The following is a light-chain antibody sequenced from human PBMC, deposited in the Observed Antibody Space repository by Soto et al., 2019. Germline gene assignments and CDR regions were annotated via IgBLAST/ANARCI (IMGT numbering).Light chain of an antibody. Sequence: DIHMTQSPSTLSASVGDRVTITCRASQSLTMWVAWYQQKPGKAPNLLIYKTSSLASGVPSRFSGSGSGTEFTLTISSLQPDDFATYYCQHWTDYSWTFGQGTKVEVK. CDR2: KTS. CDR1: QSLTMW. V-gene: IGKV1-5*03. J-gene: IGKJ1*01. CDR3: QHWTDYSWT.